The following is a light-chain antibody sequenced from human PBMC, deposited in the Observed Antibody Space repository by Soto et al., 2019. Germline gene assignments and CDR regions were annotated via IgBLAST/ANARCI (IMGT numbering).Light chain of an antibody. CDR3: NSYAGGNILYV. Sequence: QAVLTQPASVCGSPGQSITISCTGTSSDVGGYNYVSWYQQHPGKAPKLMIYDVGSRPSGVSNRFSGSKSGNTASLTISGLQAEDEAEYYCNSYAGGNILYVFGTGTKVTVL. V-gene: IGLV2-14*01. J-gene: IGLJ1*01. CDR2: DVG. CDR1: SSDVGGYNY.